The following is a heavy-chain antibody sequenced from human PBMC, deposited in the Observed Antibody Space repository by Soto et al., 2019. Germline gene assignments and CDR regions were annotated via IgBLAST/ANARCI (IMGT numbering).Heavy chain of an antibody. D-gene: IGHD3-10*02. V-gene: IGHV3-30-3*01. CDR1: GFTFSNYA. Sequence: GGSLRLSCAASGFTFSNYAMHCVRQAPGKGLEWLALISYDGSNEYYADSVKGRFTISIDDSKNTMYLQMNSLRAEDTAVYYGARSRGSQRALFEDWAQGTLVTLSS. J-gene: IGHJ4*02. CDR2: ISYDGSNE. CDR3: ARSRGSQRALFED.